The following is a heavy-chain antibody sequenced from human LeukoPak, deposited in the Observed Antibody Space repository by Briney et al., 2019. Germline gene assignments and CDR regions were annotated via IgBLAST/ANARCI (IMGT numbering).Heavy chain of an antibody. CDR2: ISYDGNNK. V-gene: IGHV3-30*18. D-gene: IGHD3-22*01. CDR3: ANWKGSGYYQIPDALDI. CDR1: GFTFSSYA. Sequence: QTGGSLRLSCAVSGFTFSSYAMSWVRQAPGKGLEWVAVISYDGNNKYYADSVKGRFTISRDNSKNTLYLQMNSLRAEDTAVYYCANWKGSGYYQIPDALDIWGQGTMVTVSS. J-gene: IGHJ3*02.